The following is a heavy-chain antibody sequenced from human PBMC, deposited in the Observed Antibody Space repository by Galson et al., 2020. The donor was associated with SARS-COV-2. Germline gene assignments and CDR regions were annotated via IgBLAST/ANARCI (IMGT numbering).Heavy chain of an antibody. Sequence: QLGESLQISCAASGFTFSNYWMIWVRQAPGKGLEWVANMNLDGSDKYYVDSVKGRFTISRDNAKNSLYLQLNSLGVEDTAVYYCARGSGRTLDYRGQGTLVTVSS. D-gene: IGHD3-10*01. CDR1: GFTFSNYW. CDR3: ARGSGRTLDY. CDR2: MNLDGSDK. V-gene: IGHV3-7*01. J-gene: IGHJ4*02.